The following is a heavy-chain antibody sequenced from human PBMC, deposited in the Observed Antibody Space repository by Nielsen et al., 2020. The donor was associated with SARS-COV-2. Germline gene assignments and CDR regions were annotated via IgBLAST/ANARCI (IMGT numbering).Heavy chain of an antibody. CDR2: ISSSSHAI. Sequence: GRSLRLSCSASGFTFTDYSMNWVRQAPGKGLEWVSYISSSSHAIYYADSVKGRFTISRDNAKNSLFLQMNSLGAEDTAVYYCARDGGVGYCSSSTCYMFDHWGQGTLVTVSS. CDR1: GFTFTDYS. V-gene: IGHV3-48*04. CDR3: ARDGGVGYCSSSTCYMFDH. J-gene: IGHJ4*02. D-gene: IGHD2-2*02.